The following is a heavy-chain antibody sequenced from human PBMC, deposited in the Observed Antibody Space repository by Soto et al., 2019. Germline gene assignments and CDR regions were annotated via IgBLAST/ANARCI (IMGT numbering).Heavy chain of an antibody. CDR2: ISYDGSNK. J-gene: IGHJ4*02. V-gene: IGHV3-30-3*01. CDR3: ARNSGYDWDFDY. Sequence: HPGGSLRLSCAASVFTFSSYAMHWVRQAPGKGLEWVAVISYDGSNKYYADSVKGRFTISRDNSKNTLYLQMNSLRAEDTAVYYCARNSGYDWDFDYWGQGTLVTVSS. D-gene: IGHD5-12*01. CDR1: VFTFSSYA.